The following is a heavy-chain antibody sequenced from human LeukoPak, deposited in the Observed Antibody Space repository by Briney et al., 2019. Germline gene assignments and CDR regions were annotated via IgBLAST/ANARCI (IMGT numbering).Heavy chain of an antibody. CDR1: GYTFTGYY. CDR2: INPSSGGT. J-gene: IGHJ3*02. D-gene: IGHD3-3*01. V-gene: IGHV1-2*02. Sequence: ASVKVSCKASGYTFTGYYMHWVRQAPGQGLEWMGWINPSSGGTNYAQKFQGRVTMTRDTSLSTAYMELSRMRSDDTAVYYCARLTYYDFWSGYNYAFDIWGQGTMVTVSS. CDR3: ARLTYYDFWSGYNYAFDI.